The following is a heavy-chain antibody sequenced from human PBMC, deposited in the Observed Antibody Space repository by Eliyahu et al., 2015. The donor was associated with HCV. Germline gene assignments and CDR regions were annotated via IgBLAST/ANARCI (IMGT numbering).Heavy chain of an antibody. V-gene: IGHV3-7*01. J-gene: IGHJ4*02. CDR1: GFIFSSYW. D-gene: IGHD3-10*01. CDR3: ARWGLGFRELLDY. CDR2: IKQDGSEK. Sequence: EVQLVESGGGLVQPGGSLRLSCAASGFIFSSYWMSWVRQAPGKGLEWVANIKQDGSEKYYVDSVKGRFTISRDNAKNSLYLQMNSLRAEDTAVYYCARWGLGFRELLDYWGQGTLVTVSS.